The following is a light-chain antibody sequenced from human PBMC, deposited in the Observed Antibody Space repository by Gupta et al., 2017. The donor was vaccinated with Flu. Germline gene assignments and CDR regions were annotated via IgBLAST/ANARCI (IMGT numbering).Light chain of an antibody. Sequence: KVITHSTAPLSVSPGESAPLPCSASQSVSSNLAWYQQKPGQAPRLLISGASTRATGIPARFSGSGSGTEFTLTISSLQSEDFAVYYCQQYNNWPRTFGQGTKVEIK. CDR2: GAS. CDR3: QQYNNWPRT. J-gene: IGKJ1*01. CDR1: QSVSSN. V-gene: IGKV3-15*01.